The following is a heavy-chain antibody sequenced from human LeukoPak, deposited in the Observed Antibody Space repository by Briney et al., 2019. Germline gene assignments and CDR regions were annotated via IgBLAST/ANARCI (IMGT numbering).Heavy chain of an antibody. CDR2: IYYSGST. Sequence: SETLSLTCTVSGGSISSNIYFWDWIRQPPGKGLEWVASIYYSGSTYYNPSLKSRVTISVDTSKNQFSLKPTSVTAADTAVYYCARHSGITAAGFDYWGQGTLVTVSS. CDR3: ARHSGITAAGFDY. V-gene: IGHV4-39*01. CDR1: GGSISSNIYF. D-gene: IGHD6-25*01. J-gene: IGHJ4*02.